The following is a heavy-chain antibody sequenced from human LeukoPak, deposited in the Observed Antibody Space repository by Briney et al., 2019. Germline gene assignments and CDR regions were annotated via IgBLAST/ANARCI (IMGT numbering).Heavy chain of an antibody. V-gene: IGHV4-34*01. CDR3: ARGLDIVVVPAAAAFDY. D-gene: IGHD2-2*01. CDR2: INHSGST. J-gene: IGHJ4*02. Sequence: SETLSLTCAVYGGSFSGYYWSWIRQPPGKGLEWIGEINHSGSTNYNPSLKSRVTISVDTSKNQFSLKLSSVAAADTAVYYCARGLDIVVVPAAAAFDYWGQGTLVTVSS. CDR1: GGSFSGYY.